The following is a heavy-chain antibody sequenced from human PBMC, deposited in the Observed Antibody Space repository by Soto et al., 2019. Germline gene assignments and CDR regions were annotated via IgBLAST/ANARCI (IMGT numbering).Heavy chain of an antibody. Sequence: QVQLQESGPGLVKPSGILSLTCAVSGGSITDKWWSWIRQTPGKGLEWIGEVHHSGSTHYSPSLKSRVTMAVDTSKNDFSLKLFSLTAAATAIYYCAREGDHPFSLGYWGQGTLVTVSS. J-gene: IGHJ4*02. D-gene: IGHD3-16*01. V-gene: IGHV4-4*02. CDR3: AREGDHPFSLGY. CDR1: GGSITDKW. CDR2: VHHSGST.